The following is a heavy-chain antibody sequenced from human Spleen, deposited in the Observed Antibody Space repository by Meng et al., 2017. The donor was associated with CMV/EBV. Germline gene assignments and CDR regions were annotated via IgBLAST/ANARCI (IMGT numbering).Heavy chain of an antibody. CDR3: APGIGDFWPMAT. CDR1: GYTFTGYY. J-gene: IGHJ3*01. D-gene: IGHD3-3*01. V-gene: IGHV1-2*02. CDR2: VNPNTGGT. Sequence: ASVKVSCKASGYTFTGYYMLWVRQAPGQGLEWMGWVNPNTGGTNYAERFEGRVTMTSDTSISTAYMELRRLKFADTAMYFCAPGIGDFWPMATWGQGTMVTVS.